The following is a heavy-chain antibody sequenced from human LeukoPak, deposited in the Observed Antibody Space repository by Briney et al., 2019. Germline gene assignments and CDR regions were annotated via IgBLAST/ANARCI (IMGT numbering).Heavy chain of an antibody. V-gene: IGHV4-59*01. J-gene: IGHJ6*02. CDR1: GVSITSYY. CDR3: ARDLQDTSPFYYYGMDV. CDR2: IHYSGST. Sequence: SETLSLTCTVSGVSITSYYWSWILLPPRSGLEWNGYIHYSGSTNYNPSLKSPVTISVHTSKNQVSLKLSSVTAADTALYYCARDLQDTSPFYYYGMDVWGQGTTVTVSS.